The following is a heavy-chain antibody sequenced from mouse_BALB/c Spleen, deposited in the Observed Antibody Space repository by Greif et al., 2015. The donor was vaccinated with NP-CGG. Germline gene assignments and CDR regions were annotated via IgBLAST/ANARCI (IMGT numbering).Heavy chain of an antibody. J-gene: IGHJ1*01. CDR2: SRNKANDYTT. V-gene: IGHV7-1*02. D-gene: IGHD2-2*01. Sequence: EVKLVESGGGLVQPGGSLRLPCATSGFTFSDFYMEWVRQPPGKRLEWIAASRNKANDYTTEYSASVKGRFIVSRDTSQSILYLQMNALRAEDTAIYYCARDDGYYWYFDVWGAGTTVTVSS. CDR1: GFTFSDFY. CDR3: ARDDGYYWYFDV.